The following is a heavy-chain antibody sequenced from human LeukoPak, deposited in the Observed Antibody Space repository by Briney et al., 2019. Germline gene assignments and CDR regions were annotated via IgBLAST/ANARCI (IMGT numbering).Heavy chain of an antibody. CDR1: GGSITSYY. CDR3: ARDACGDEEDDAFDI. CDR2: IYDSGST. D-gene: IGHD4-17*01. V-gene: IGHV4-59*01. J-gene: IGHJ3*02. Sequence: QPSETLSLTCTVSGGSITSYYWSWIRQPPGKGLEWIGYIYDSGSTNYNPSLKSRVTISGDTSKNQFSLKLSSVTAADTAVYYCARDACGDEEDDAFDIWGQGTMVSVSS.